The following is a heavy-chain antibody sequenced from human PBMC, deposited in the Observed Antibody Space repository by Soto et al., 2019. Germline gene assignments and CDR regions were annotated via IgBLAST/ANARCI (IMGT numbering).Heavy chain of an antibody. Sequence: TGGSLRLSCALSGFTFSNYAMNWVRQAPGKGLEWVSAITGSGRSTYYADSVKGRFTISRDNSKNTLYLQMNSLRAEDTAVYYCANYYGDYAGGEFFQHWGQGTLVTVSS. CDR3: ANYYGDYAGGEFFQH. J-gene: IGHJ1*01. CDR1: GFTFSNYA. V-gene: IGHV3-23*01. CDR2: ITGSGRST. D-gene: IGHD4-17*01.